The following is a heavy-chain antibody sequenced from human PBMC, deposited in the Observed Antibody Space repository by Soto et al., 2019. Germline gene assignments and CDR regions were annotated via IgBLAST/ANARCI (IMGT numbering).Heavy chain of an antibody. CDR1: GFSLSTSGMR. J-gene: IGHJ4*02. CDR3: ARMFHCSGGTCPFDY. CDR2: IDWDDDK. V-gene: IGHV2-70*04. D-gene: IGHD2-15*01. Sequence: SGPTLAHPTHTLTLTCTFSGFSLSTSGMRVSWIRQPPGKALEWLARIDWDDDKFYNTSLKTRLTISKDSSKNQVVLTMTNMDPVDKATYYCARMFHCSGGTCPFDYWGQGALVTVSS.